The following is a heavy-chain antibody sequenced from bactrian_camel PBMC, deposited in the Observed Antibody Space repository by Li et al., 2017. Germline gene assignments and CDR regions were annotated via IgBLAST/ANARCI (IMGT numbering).Heavy chain of an antibody. Sequence: HVQLVESGGGLVQPGGSLKLSCVASGFTFSLYDMAWVRQAPGKGLEWVSGMSGGGREYYVDSVKGRFTVSRDNAKNTLYLQLNALKPEDTAMYYCAKDLAGGSKGQGTQVTVS. V-gene: IGHV3S1*01. CDR1: GFTFSLYD. D-gene: IGHD7*01. J-gene: IGHJ4*01. CDR2: MSGGGRE.